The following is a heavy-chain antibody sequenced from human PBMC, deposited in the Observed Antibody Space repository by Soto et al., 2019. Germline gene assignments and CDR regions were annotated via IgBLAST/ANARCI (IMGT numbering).Heavy chain of an antibody. D-gene: IGHD3-16*01. Sequence: EVQLLESGGGLVQPGGSLRLSCAASGFTFNTYAMSWVRQAPGKGLEWVSSISRSGRSTYYADFVKGRGTMCRDNSDSKLYLQMKRLRIEDTDVYYCTNERGMGDTECFHQWGQGVLVIVSS. V-gene: IGHV3-23*01. CDR3: TNERGMGDTECFHQ. CDR1: GFTFNTYA. J-gene: IGHJ1*01. CDR2: ISRSGRST.